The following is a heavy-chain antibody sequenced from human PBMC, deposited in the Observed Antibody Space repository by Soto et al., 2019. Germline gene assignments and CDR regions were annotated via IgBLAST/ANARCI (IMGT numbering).Heavy chain of an antibody. V-gene: IGHV3-15*01. CDR3: TTRGYSSGWYDEDAFDI. CDR1: GFTFSNAW. Sequence: GGSLRLSCAASGFTFSNAWMSWVRQAPGKGLEWVGRIKSKTYGGTTDYAAPVKGRFTISRDDSKNTLYLQMNSLKTEDTAVYYCTTRGYSSGWYDEDAFDIWGQGTMVTVSS. J-gene: IGHJ3*02. CDR2: IKSKTYGGTT. D-gene: IGHD6-19*01.